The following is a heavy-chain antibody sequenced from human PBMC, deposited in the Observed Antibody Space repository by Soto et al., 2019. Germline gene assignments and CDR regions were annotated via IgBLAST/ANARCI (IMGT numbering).Heavy chain of an antibody. J-gene: IGHJ3*02. V-gene: IGHV1-69*13. D-gene: IGHD1-26*01. CDR2: IIPIFGTA. CDR3: AGPYSGGYYTPVRRPDAFDI. CDR1: GGTFSSYA. Sequence: GASVKVSCKASGGTFSSYASSWVRQAPGQGLEWMGGIIPIFGTANYAQKFQGRVTITADESTSTASMERSSLRSEDTAVYYCAGPYSGGYYTPVRRPDAFDIWGQGTMVTVSS.